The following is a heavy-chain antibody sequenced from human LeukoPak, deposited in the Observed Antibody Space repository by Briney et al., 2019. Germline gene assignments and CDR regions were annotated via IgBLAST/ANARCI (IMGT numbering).Heavy chain of an antibody. Sequence: PSETLSLTCTVSGGSISSYYWSWIRQPPGKGLEWIGYIYYSGSTNYNPSLKSRVTISVDTSKNQFSLKLSSVTAADTAVYYCGRRLVSVFDPWGQGTLVTVSS. J-gene: IGHJ5*02. D-gene: IGHD3-9*01. CDR1: GGSISSYY. CDR2: IYYSGST. CDR3: GRRLVSVFDP. V-gene: IGHV4-59*12.